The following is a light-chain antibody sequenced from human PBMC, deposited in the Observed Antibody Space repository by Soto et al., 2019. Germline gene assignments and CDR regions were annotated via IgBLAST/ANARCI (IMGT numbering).Light chain of an antibody. CDR3: QQRSNWPRT. Sequence: EIVLTQSPATLSLSPGEGATLSCSASQSVSSYLAWYQPKPGQAPRLLIYDASNRATGIPARFSGSGSGTDFTLNISSLEPEDFAVYYCQQRSNWPRTFGQGTKREIK. V-gene: IGKV3-11*01. J-gene: IGKJ2*01. CDR2: DAS. CDR1: QSVSSY.